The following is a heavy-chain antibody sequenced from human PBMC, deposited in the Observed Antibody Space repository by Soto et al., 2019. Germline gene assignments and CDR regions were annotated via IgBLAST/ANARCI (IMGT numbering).Heavy chain of an antibody. Sequence: LRLSCAASGSTFSSYAIHWVRQAPGKGLEWVALIAYDGSNKYYADSVKGRFTISRDNSKNTLYLQMNSLRAEDTAVYYCARGMSGSGSYLGYYYDMDVWGQGTTVTVSS. D-gene: IGHD3-10*01. J-gene: IGHJ6*02. CDR1: GSTFSSYA. CDR2: IAYDGSNK. V-gene: IGHV3-30-3*01. CDR3: ARGMSGSGSYLGYYYDMDV.